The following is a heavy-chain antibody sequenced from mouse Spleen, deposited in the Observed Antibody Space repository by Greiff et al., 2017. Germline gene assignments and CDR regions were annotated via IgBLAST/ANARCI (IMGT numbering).Heavy chain of an antibody. V-gene: IGHV7-3*01. Sequence: EVKLMESGGGLVQPGGSLSLSCAASGFTFTDYYMSWVRQPPGKALEWLGFIRNKANGYTTEYSASVKGRFTISRDNSQSILYLQMNALRAEDSATYYCARGGGYWYFDVWGTGTTVTVSS. CDR3: ARGGGYWYFDV. CDR2: IRNKANGYTT. J-gene: IGHJ1*03. CDR1: GFTFTDYY.